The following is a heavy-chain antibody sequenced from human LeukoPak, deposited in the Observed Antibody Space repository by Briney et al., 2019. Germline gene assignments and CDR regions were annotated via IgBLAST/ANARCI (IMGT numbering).Heavy chain of an antibody. D-gene: IGHD1-7*01. V-gene: IGHV4-34*01. CDR3: AREGRITGTYNWFDP. CDR2: INHSGST. Sequence: PSETLSLTCAVYGGSFSGYYWSWIRQPPGKGLEWIGEINHSGSTNYNPSLKSRVTISVDTSKNQFSLKLSSVTAADTAVYYCAREGRITGTYNWFDPWGQGTLVTVSS. J-gene: IGHJ5*02. CDR1: GGSFSGYY.